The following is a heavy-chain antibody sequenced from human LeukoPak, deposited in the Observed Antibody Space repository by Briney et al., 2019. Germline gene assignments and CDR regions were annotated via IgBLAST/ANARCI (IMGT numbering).Heavy chain of an antibody. D-gene: IGHD5-18*01. Sequence: SVKVSCKASGGTFSSYAISWVRQAPGQGLECMGGIIPIFGTANYAQKFQGRVTITADKSTSTAYMELSSLRSEDTAVYYCATDTAGVNYFDYWGQGTLVTVSS. CDR2: IIPIFGTA. J-gene: IGHJ4*02. V-gene: IGHV1-69*06. CDR1: GGTFSSYA. CDR3: ATDTAGVNYFDY.